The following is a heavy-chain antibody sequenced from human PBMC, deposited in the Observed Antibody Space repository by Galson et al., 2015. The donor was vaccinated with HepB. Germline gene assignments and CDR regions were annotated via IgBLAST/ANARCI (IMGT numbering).Heavy chain of an antibody. CDR2: ISSSSSTI. D-gene: IGHD3-9*01. CDR3: AREPTSDFDWKNYYYYYYGMDV. J-gene: IGHJ6*02. V-gene: IGHV3-48*02. Sequence: SLRLSCAASGFTFSSYSMNWVRQAPGKGLEWVSYISSSSSTIYYADSVKGRFTISRDNAKNSLYLQMNSLRDEDTAVYYCAREPTSDFDWKNYYYYYYGMDVWGQGTTVTVSS. CDR1: GFTFSSYS.